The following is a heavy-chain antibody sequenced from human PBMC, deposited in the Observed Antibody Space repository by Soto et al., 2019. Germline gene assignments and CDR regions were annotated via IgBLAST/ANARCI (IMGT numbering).Heavy chain of an antibody. CDR3: ARRYSRGFDY. Sequence: SETLSLTCTVSGGSISGSTYWWGWIRQPPGKGLEWIGNIYYSGSTFDNPSLKSRVTISVDTSKNHFSLNLSSVTAADTAVYYCARRYSRGFDYWGQGALVTVSS. D-gene: IGHD4-4*01. V-gene: IGHV4-39*02. J-gene: IGHJ4*02. CDR1: GGSISGSTYW. CDR2: IYYSGST.